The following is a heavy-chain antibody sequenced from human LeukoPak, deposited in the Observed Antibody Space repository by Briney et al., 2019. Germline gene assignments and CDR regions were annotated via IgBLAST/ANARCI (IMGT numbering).Heavy chain of an antibody. CDR1: GGSISSSSYY. Sequence: PSETLSLTCTVSGGSISSSSYYWGWIRQPPGKGLEWIGSIYYSGSTYYNPSLKSRVTISVDTSKNQFSLKLSPVTAADTAVYYCARGKLVPAARFHWFDPWGQGTLVTVSS. CDR3: ARGKLVPAARFHWFDP. D-gene: IGHD2-2*01. V-gene: IGHV4-39*07. CDR2: IYYSGST. J-gene: IGHJ5*02.